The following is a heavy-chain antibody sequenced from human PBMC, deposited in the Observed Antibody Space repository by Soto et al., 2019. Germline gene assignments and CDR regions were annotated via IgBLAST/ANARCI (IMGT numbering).Heavy chain of an antibody. Sequence: EVQLVESGGGLVQPGGSLRLSCAASGFSFSNYWIHWVLQTPGKGLEWVSRIKTDGSSTDYADSVKGRFTISRDNAKSTLYLHMNSLSAEDTAVYYCAKREGNTYGLFHWGQGTLVTVSS. V-gene: IGHV3-74*01. CDR3: AKREGNTYGLFH. J-gene: IGHJ4*02. CDR2: IKTDGSST. D-gene: IGHD5-18*01. CDR1: GFSFSNYW.